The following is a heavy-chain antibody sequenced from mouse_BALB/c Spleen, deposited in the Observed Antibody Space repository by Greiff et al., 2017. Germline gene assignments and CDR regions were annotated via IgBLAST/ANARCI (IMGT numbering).Heavy chain of an antibody. V-gene: IGHV7-3*02. Sequence: EVKLMESGGGLVQPGGSLRLSCATSGFTFTDYYMSWVRQPPGKALEWLGFIRNKANGYTTEYSASVKGRFTISRDNSQSILYLQMNTLRAEDSATYYCASDMGYDYDYYAMDYWGQGTSVTVSS. CDR3: ASDMGYDYDYYAMDY. CDR2: IRNKANGYTT. CDR1: GFTFTDYY. D-gene: IGHD2-4*01. J-gene: IGHJ4*01.